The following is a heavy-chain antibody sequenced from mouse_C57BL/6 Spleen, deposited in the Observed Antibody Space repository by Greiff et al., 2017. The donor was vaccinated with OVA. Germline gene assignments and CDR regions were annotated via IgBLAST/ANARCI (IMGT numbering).Heavy chain of an antibody. CDR3: ARGYYGGY. CDR2: ISSGSSTI. V-gene: IGHV5-17*01. J-gene: IGHJ2*01. Sequence: EVKLMESGGGLVKPGGSLKLSCAASGFTFSDYGMHWVRQAPEKGLEWVAYISSGSSTIYYADTVKGRFTISRDNAKNTLFLQMTSLRSEDTAMYYCARGYYGGYWGQGTTLTVSS. CDR1: GFTFSDYG. D-gene: IGHD1-1*01.